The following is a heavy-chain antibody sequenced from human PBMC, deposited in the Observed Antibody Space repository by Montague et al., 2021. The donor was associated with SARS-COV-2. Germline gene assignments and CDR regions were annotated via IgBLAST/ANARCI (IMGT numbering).Heavy chain of an antibody. CDR2: XDWDDDK. CDR3: ARMDILTGYYAYGMDV. Sequence: PALVKPTQTLTLTRTFSGFSLSTSGMCVSWIRQPPGKALEWLALXDWDDDKYYSTSLKTRLTISKDTSKNQVVLTMTNMDPVDTATYYCARMDILTGYYAYGMDVWGQGTTVTVSS. J-gene: IGHJ6*02. V-gene: IGHV2-70*01. D-gene: IGHD3-9*01. CDR1: GFSLSTSGMC.